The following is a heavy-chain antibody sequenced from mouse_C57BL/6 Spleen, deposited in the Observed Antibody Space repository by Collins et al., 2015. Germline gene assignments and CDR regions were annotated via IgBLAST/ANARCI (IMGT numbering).Heavy chain of an antibody. D-gene: IGHD1-1*01. CDR2: INPNNGGT. V-gene: IGHV1-26*01. J-gene: IGHJ1*03. Sequence: GDINPNNGGTSYNQKFKGKATLTVDKSSSTAYMELRSLTSEDSAVYYCAKPSTVVRGYFDVWGTGTTVTVSS. CDR3: AKPSTVVRGYFDV.